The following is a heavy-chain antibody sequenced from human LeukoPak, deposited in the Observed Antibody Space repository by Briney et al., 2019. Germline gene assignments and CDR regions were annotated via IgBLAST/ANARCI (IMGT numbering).Heavy chain of an antibody. D-gene: IGHD3-16*01. CDR2: ISFDGTKK. CDR1: GFPFSTYG. Sequence: GGSLRLSCAASGFPFSTYGMHWVRQAPGKGLEWVAIISFDGTKKYYADSVKGRFTLSRDNSKNTLYLQVNSLRAEDSAVYYCAKYGYDYVWGRNHPPSHLDYWGQGTLVTVSS. V-gene: IGHV3-30*18. J-gene: IGHJ4*02. CDR3: AKYGYDYVWGRNHPPSHLDY.